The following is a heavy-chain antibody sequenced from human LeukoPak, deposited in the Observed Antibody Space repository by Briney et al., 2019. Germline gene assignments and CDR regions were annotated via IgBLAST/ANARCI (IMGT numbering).Heavy chain of an antibody. CDR3: ARELYGDYEVPYYYYMDV. V-gene: IGHV4-4*07. CDR2: IYTSGST. Sequence: SETLSLTCTVSGGSISNKYWSWIRQPAGKGLEWIGRIYTSGSTNYNPSLKSRVTMSVDTSKNQFPLKLSSVTAADTAVYYCARELYGDYEVPYYYYMDVWGKGTTVTISS. CDR1: GGSISNKY. J-gene: IGHJ6*03. D-gene: IGHD4-17*01.